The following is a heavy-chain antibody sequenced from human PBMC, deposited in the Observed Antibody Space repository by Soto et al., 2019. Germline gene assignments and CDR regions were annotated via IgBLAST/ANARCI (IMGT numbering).Heavy chain of an antibody. CDR3: ARHLPCSGGSCYSGFDY. V-gene: IGHV4-59*08. CDR2: IYYSGST. CDR1: GGSISSYY. Sequence: SETLSLTCTVSGGSISSYYWSWIRQPPGKGLEWIGYIYYSGSTNYNPSLKSRVTISVDTSKNQFSLKLSSVTAADTAVYYCARHLPCSGGSCYSGFDYWGQGTLVTVSS. J-gene: IGHJ4*02. D-gene: IGHD2-15*01.